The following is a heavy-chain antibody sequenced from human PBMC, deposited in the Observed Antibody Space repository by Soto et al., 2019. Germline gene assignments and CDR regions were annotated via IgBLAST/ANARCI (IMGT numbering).Heavy chain of an antibody. CDR3: ARDRQPYSSSSASTFDY. J-gene: IGHJ4*02. CDR1: GDTFTSYG. D-gene: IGHD6-6*01. CDR2: ISAYNGNT. V-gene: IGHV1-18*01. Sequence: ASVKVSCKASGDTFTSYGISWVRQAPGQGLEWMGWISAYNGNTNYAQKHQGRVTMTTDTSTSTAYMELRSLRSDDTAVYYCARDRQPYSSSSASTFDYWGQGTLVTVSS.